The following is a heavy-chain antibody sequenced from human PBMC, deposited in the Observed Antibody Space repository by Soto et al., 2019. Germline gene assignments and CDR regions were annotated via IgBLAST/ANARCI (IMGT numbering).Heavy chain of an antibody. CDR1: GYTFTNYY. Sequence: ASVKVSCKASGYTFTNYYVQWVRQAPGQGLEWVGVVHPDGGHTTYAQRFQDRVTMTRDTFTSTIYMEMRSLRYEEKAVYYCARGDIDYWGQGNLVTVSS. V-gene: IGHV1-46*01. CDR2: VHPDGGHT. J-gene: IGHJ4*02. CDR3: ARGDIDY.